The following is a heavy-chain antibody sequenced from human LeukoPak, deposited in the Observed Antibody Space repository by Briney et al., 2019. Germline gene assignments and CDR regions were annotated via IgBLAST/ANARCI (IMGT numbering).Heavy chain of an antibody. CDR2: IIGSGGRT. CDR3: AKDGVVGARRNYMDV. V-gene: IGHV3-23*01. Sequence: GGSLRLSCAASGFTFSNYAMNWVRQAPGKGLEWVSYIIGSGGRTQYADSVKGRFTISRDNSMNTLDLEMNSLRAEDTAVYYCAKDGVVGARRNYMDVWGKGTAVTVSS. CDR1: GFTFSNYA. D-gene: IGHD1-26*01. J-gene: IGHJ6*03.